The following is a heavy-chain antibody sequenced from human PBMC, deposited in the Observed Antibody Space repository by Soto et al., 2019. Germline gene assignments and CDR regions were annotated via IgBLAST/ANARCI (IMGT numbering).Heavy chain of an antibody. Sequence: SETLSLTCAVYGGSFSGYYWSWIRQPPGKGLEWIGEINHSGSTNYNPSLKSRVTISVDTSKNQVSLKVNSVTAADTAVYYCARDLWGYCGTDCYPLDVWGQGTTVTVSS. CDR3: ARDLWGYCGTDCYPLDV. CDR1: GGSFSGYY. J-gene: IGHJ6*02. V-gene: IGHV4-34*01. CDR2: INHSGST. D-gene: IGHD2-21*02.